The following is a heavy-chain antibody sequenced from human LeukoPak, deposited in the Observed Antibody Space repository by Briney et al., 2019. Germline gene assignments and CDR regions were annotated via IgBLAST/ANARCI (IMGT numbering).Heavy chain of an antibody. CDR2: IYYSGST. CDR3: ARWSYGDYRRYYYYYGMDV. V-gene: IGHV4-31*03. CDR1: GGSISSGGYY. D-gene: IGHD4-17*01. Sequence: SETLSLTCTVSGGSISSGGYYWSWIRQHPGKGLEWIGYIYYSGSTYYNPSLKSRVTISVDTSKNQFSLKLSSVTAADTAVYYCARWSYGDYRRYYYYYGMDVWGLGTTVTVSS. J-gene: IGHJ6*02.